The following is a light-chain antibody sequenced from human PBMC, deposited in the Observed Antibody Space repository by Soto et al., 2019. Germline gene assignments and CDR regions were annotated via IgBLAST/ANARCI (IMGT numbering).Light chain of an antibody. Sequence: VLTPSPPTLSSYPGSRATLSCRASQSVSSSYLAWYQQKPGQAPRLLIYGTSSRATGIPDRFSGRGSGTDFTHTSNRLEPEDVAVYYGQQYGSSGTFGQATK. CDR2: GTS. V-gene: IGKV3-20*01. CDR1: QSVSSSY. CDR3: QQYGSSGT. J-gene: IGKJ1*01.